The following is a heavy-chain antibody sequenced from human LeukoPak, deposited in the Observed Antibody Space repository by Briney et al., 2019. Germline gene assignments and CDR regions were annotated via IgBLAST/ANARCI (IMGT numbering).Heavy chain of an antibody. CDR1: GFTFGSYW. V-gene: IGHV3-20*04. Sequence: RAGGSLRLSCAASGFTFGSYWMSWVRQAPGKGLEWVSGINWNGGSTGYADSVKGRFTISRDNAKNSLYLQMNSLRAEDTALYYCARGDSSGYYYFDYWGQGTLVTVSS. CDR2: INWNGGST. J-gene: IGHJ4*02. CDR3: ARGDSSGYYYFDY. D-gene: IGHD3-22*01.